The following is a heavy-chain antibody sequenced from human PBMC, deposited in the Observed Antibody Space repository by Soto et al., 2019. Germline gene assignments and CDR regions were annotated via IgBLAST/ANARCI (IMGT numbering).Heavy chain of an antibody. V-gene: IGHV4-31*03. CDR1: GGSISSGGYY. CDR2: IFYSGST. CDR3: ARDRMGHGDSYGRAYGMDV. J-gene: IGHJ6*02. D-gene: IGHD5-18*01. Sequence: PSENLSLTCTVSGGSISSGGYYWSWVRQHPGKGLEWIGYIFYSGSTYYNPSLKSRVTISVDASKNHLSLKLSSVTAADTAVYYCARDRMGHGDSYGRAYGMDVWGQGTTVTVSS.